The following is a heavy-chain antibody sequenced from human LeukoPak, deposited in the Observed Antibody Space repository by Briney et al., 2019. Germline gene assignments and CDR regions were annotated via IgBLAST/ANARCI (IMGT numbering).Heavy chain of an antibody. D-gene: IGHD3-22*01. V-gene: IGHV4-34*01. CDR3: ARGATMIVVAPRS. J-gene: IGHJ4*02. CDR1: GGSFSGYY. Sequence: SETLSLTCAVYGGSFSGYYWSWIRQPPGKGLEWIGEINHSGSTNYNPSLKSRVTISVDTSKNQFSLKLSSVTAADTAVYYCARGATMIVVAPRSWGQGTLVTVSS. CDR2: INHSGST.